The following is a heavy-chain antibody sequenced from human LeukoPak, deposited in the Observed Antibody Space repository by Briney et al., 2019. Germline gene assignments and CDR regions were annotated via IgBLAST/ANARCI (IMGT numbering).Heavy chain of an antibody. J-gene: IGHJ4*02. Sequence: PGGSLRLSCAASGFTFSSYAMSWVRQAPGKGLEWVSAISGSGGSTYYADSVKGRFTISRDNSKNTLYLQMNSLRAEDTAVYYCAKVFHGDYAKFPSFDYWGQGTLVTVSS. CDR2: ISGSGGST. CDR3: AKVFHGDYAKFPSFDY. CDR1: GFTFSSYA. D-gene: IGHD4-17*01. V-gene: IGHV3-23*01.